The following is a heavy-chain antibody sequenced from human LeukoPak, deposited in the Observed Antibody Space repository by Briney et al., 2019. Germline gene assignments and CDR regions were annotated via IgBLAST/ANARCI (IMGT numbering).Heavy chain of an antibody. V-gene: IGHV3-7*03. Sequence: GGSLRLSCAASGFTFSSYWMSWVRQAPGKGLEWVANIKQDGSEKYYVDSVKGRFTISRDNAKNSLYLQMNSLRAEDTAVYYCARDRGQQWLAGFDYWGQGTLVTVSS. CDR3: ARDRGQQWLAGFDY. J-gene: IGHJ4*02. CDR2: IKQDGSEK. CDR1: GFTFSSYW. D-gene: IGHD6-19*01.